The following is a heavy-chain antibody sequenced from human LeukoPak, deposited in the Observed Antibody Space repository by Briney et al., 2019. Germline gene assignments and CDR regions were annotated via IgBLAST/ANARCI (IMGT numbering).Heavy chain of an antibody. CDR1: GFTVSSNY. D-gene: IGHD1-1*01. Sequence: TGGPLRLSCAASGFTVSSNYMSWVRQAPGKGLEWVSVIYSGGSTYYADSVKGRFTISRDNSKNTLYLQMNSLRAEDTAVYYCARAGTWYYYGMDVWGQGTTVTVSS. V-gene: IGHV3-66*01. CDR3: ARAGTWYYYGMDV. J-gene: IGHJ6*02. CDR2: IYSGGST.